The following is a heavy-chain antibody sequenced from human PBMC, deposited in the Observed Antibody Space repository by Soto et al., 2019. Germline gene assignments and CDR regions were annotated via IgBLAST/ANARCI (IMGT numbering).Heavy chain of an antibody. Sequence: QVQLVQSGDEVKKPGSSVKVSCKASGGTFSSYTISWVRQAPGQGLEWMGRIIPILGIANYAQKFQGRVTITADKSTSTAYMELSSLRSEDTAVYYCARSGGITYYDILTGYLDYWGQGTLVTVSS. CDR3: ARSGGITYYDILTGYLDY. V-gene: IGHV1-69*02. D-gene: IGHD3-9*01. CDR2: IIPILGIA. J-gene: IGHJ4*02. CDR1: GGTFSSYT.